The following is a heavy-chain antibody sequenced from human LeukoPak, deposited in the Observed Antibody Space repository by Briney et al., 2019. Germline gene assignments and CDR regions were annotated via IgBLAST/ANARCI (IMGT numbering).Heavy chain of an antibody. CDR3: ARDPKGGYSYGWGAFDI. V-gene: IGHV1-46*01. CDR1: GYTFTSYY. Sequence: ASVKVSCKASGYTFTSYYMHWVRQAPGQGLEWMGIINPSGGSTSYAQKFQGGVTMTRDTSTSTVYMELSSLRSEDTAVYYCARDPKGGYSYGWGAFDIWGHGTMVTVSS. D-gene: IGHD5-18*01. J-gene: IGHJ3*02. CDR2: INPSGGST.